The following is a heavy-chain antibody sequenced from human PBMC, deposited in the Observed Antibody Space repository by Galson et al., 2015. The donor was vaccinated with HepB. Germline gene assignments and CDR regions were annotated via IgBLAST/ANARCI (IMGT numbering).Heavy chain of an antibody. V-gene: IGHV6-1*01. J-gene: IGHJ5*02. D-gene: IGHD1-26*01. CDR3: AREERELPPSRWFDP. CDR1: GDSVSSNSAA. Sequence: CAISGDSVSSNSAAWNWIRQSPSRGLEWLGRTYYRSKWYNDYAVSVKSRITINTDTSKNQFSLQLNSVTPEDTAVYYCAREERELPPSRWFDPWGQGTLVTVSS. CDR2: TYYRSKWYN.